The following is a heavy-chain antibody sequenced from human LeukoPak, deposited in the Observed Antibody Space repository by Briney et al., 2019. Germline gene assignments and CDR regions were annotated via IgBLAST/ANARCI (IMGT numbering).Heavy chain of an antibody. D-gene: IGHD6-19*01. CDR2: ISTSNSYI. CDR3: ARFRGREAGTVDY. J-gene: IGHJ4*02. CDR1: GFTFRSYH. V-gene: IGHV3-21*01. Sequence: GGSLRLSCVVSGFTFRSYHMNWVRQAPGMGLEWVSSISTSNSYIYYADSVTGRFTISRDNAKNSLYLQMNSLRAEDTAVYYCARFRGREAGTVDYWGQGTLVTVSS.